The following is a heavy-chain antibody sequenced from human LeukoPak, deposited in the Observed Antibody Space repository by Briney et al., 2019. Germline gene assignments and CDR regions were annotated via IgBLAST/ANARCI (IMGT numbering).Heavy chain of an antibody. CDR2: INPSGGST. D-gene: IGHD1-7*01. CDR1: GYSFISFY. Sequence: SVMCCCMASGYSFISFYIQWVRQAPGQGLEWMGVINPSGGSTAYAQQFQGRVTMTRDTSTSTVYMELSSLRSEDTAVYYCARHSLIGITPFDYWGTG. V-gene: IGHV1-46*01. CDR3: ARHSLIGITPFDY. J-gene: IGHJ4*01.